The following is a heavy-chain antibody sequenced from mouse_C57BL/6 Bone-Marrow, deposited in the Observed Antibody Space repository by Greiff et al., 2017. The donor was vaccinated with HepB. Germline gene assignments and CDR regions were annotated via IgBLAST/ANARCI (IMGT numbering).Heavy chain of an antibody. J-gene: IGHJ3*01. D-gene: IGHD3-2*02. V-gene: IGHV5-4*01. Sequence: EVHLVESGGGLVKPGGSLKLSCAASGFTFSSYAMSWVRQTPEKRLEWVATISDGGSYTYYPDNVKGRFTISRDNAKNNLYLQMSHLKSEDTAMYYCARGGTAQATWAYWGQGTLVTVSA. CDR2: ISDGGSYT. CDR1: GFTFSSYA. CDR3: ARGGTAQATWAY.